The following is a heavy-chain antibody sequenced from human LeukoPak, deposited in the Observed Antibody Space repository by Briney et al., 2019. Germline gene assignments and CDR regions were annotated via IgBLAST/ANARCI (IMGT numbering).Heavy chain of an antibody. D-gene: IGHD1-1*01. CDR1: GGSLSSSTYF. J-gene: IGHJ5*02. V-gene: IGHV4-39*01. Sequence: SGTLSLTCTVSGGSLSSSTYFWGWLRHPPGKGLEWIVTIYYGGSTYNNPSSKSRVTISVDVSKNKFSLKVTSMTAVGTALYYCARHSRAGAQLAWFDPWGQGTLVTVSS. CDR2: IYYGGST. CDR3: ARHSRAGAQLAWFDP.